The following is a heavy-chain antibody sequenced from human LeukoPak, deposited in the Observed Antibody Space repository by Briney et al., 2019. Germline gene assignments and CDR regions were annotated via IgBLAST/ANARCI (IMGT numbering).Heavy chain of an antibody. D-gene: IGHD3-3*01. CDR3: ARDLSAGITIFGVVFAPADGMDV. CDR2: IVVGSGNT. J-gene: IGHJ6*02. CDR1: GFTFTSSA. Sequence: GTSVTFSCKASGFTFTSSAVQWVRQARGQRLEWIGWIVVGSGNTNYAQKFQERVTITRDMSTSTVYMELSSLRSEDTAVYYCARDLSAGITIFGVVFAPADGMDVWGQGTTVTVSS. V-gene: IGHV1-58*01.